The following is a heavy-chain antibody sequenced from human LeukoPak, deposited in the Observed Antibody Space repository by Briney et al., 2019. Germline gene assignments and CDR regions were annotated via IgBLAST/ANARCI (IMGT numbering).Heavy chain of an antibody. CDR1: GFTVTSDY. CDR3: AKPQSPQWRRYDSHNDAFDI. D-gene: IGHD3-22*01. CDR2: ISGSDGST. V-gene: IGHV3-23*01. J-gene: IGHJ3*02. Sequence: GGSQRLSRAASGFTVTSDYMSWVRQAPGEGLEWVSVISGSDGSTYYADSVKGRFTISRDNSKNTLYLQMNSLRAEDTAVYYCAKPQSPQWRRYDSHNDAFDIWGQGTMVTVSS.